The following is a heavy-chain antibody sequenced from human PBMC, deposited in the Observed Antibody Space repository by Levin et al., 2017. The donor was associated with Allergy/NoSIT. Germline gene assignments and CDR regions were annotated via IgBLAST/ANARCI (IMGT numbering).Heavy chain of an antibody. CDR2: IWYDGSDK. CDR3: ARDNEYNWFDP. J-gene: IGHJ5*02. Sequence: PGGSLRLSCAASGFTFSSYGMHWVRQAPGKGLEWVAVIWYDGSDKYYADSVKGRFTISRDNSKNTLYLQMNSLRAEDTAVYYCARDNEYNWFDPWGQGTLVTVSS. V-gene: IGHV3-33*01. D-gene: IGHD1-1*01. CDR1: GFTFSSYG.